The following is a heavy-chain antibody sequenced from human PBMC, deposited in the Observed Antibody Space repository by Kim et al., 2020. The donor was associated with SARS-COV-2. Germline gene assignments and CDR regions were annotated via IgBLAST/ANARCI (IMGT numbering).Heavy chain of an antibody. Sequence: SETLSLTCTVSGYSISSGYYWGWIRQPPGKGLEWIGSIYHSGSTYYNPSLKSRVTISVDTSKNQFSLKLSSVTAADTAVYYCARDSIGNSSSWYYYYYYG. CDR3: ARDSIGNSSSWYYYYYYG. CDR2: IYHSGST. D-gene: IGHD6-6*01. CDR1: GYSISSGYY. V-gene: IGHV4-38-2*02. J-gene: IGHJ6*01.